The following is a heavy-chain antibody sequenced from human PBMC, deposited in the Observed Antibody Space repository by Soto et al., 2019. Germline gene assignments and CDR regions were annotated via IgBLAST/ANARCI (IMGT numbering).Heavy chain of an antibody. V-gene: IGHV3-23*04. CDR3: ASYPYCSGGSCSYWYFDL. CDR2: ISGSGGST. CDR1: GFTFSSYA. J-gene: IGHJ2*01. Sequence: EVQLVESGGGLVQPGGSLRLSCAASGFTFSSYAMSWVRQAPGKGLEWVSAISGSGGSTYYADSVKGRFTISRDNSKNTLYLQMNSLRAEDTAVYYCASYPYCSGGSCSYWYFDLWGRGTLVTVSS. D-gene: IGHD2-15*01.